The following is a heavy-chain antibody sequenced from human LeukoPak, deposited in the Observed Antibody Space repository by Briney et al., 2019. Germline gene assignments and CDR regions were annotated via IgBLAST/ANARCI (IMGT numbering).Heavy chain of an antibody. D-gene: IGHD5-18*01. CDR2: ISHTGSV. CDR3: ARGSRGYSYG. Sequence: SGTLSLTCAVSGGSINSDYWWTWVRQSPGKGLEWIGEISHTGSVNYNLSLESRVTISTDKSKNQFSLMLRSVAAADTAVYYCARGSRGYSYGWGQGTLVTVSS. CDR1: GGSINSDYW. V-gene: IGHV4-4*02. J-gene: IGHJ4*02.